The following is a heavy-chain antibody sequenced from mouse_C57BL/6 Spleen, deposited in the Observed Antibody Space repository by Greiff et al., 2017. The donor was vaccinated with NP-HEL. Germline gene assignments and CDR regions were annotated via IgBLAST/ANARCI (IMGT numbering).Heavy chain of an antibody. CDR2: IYPGDGDT. CDR1: GYAFSSYW. Sequence: QVQLQQSGAELVKPGASVKISCKASGYAFSSYWMNWVKQRPGKGLEWIGQIYPGDGDTNYNGKFKGKATLTADKSSSTAYMQLSSLTSEDSAVYFCARQGGSSYAWFAYWGQGTLVTVSA. CDR3: ARQGGSSYAWFAY. V-gene: IGHV1-80*01. J-gene: IGHJ3*01. D-gene: IGHD1-1*01.